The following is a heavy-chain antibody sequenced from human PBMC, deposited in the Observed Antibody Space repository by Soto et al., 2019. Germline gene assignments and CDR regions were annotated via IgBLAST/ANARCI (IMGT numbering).Heavy chain of an antibody. J-gene: IGHJ4*02. Sequence: QVQLQESGPRLVKPSETLSLTCSVSDGSISDHYWSWIRQPPGKELEWLGYISSSGYTKYNPSLKSRVTISADTSKNQFSLKLTSMTAADTAVYHCARGSGSYSHWGQGSLVTVSS. CDR3: ARGSGSYSH. D-gene: IGHD1-26*01. CDR1: DGSISDHY. CDR2: ISSSGYT. V-gene: IGHV4-59*11.